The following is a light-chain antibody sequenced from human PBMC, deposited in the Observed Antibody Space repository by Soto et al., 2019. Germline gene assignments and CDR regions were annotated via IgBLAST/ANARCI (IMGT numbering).Light chain of an antibody. CDR2: GAS. J-gene: IGKJ2*01. CDR1: QSVSSSY. CDR3: KQDCSSPYT. Sequence: EIVLTQSPGPLSLSPGERATLSCRASQSVSSSYLAWYQLKLGHAPRLLIYGASIRATGIPDRFSASESGTDLTLTISRLEPEDFAVYYCKQDCSSPYTFGQGTKLEIK. V-gene: IGKV3-20*01.